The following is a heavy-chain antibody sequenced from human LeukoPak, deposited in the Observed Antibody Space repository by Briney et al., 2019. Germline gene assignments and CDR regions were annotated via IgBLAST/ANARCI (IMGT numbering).Heavy chain of an antibody. Sequence: PGGSLRLSCAASGFTFSSYAMSWVRQAPGKGLEWVANIKQDGSEKYYVDSVKGRFTISRDNAKNSLYLQMNSLRAEDTAVYYCARDPIRTAARTRSWFDPWGQGTLVTVSS. D-gene: IGHD6-6*01. J-gene: IGHJ5*02. CDR2: IKQDGSEK. CDR1: GFTFSSYA. V-gene: IGHV3-7*01. CDR3: ARDPIRTAARTRSWFDP.